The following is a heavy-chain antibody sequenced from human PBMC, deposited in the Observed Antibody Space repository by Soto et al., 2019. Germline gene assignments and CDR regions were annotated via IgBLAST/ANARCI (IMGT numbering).Heavy chain of an antibody. CDR3: ARGGAMVRGVSDFDY. CDR1: GFTFSDYY. CDR2: ISSSSSYT. Sequence: QVPLVESGGGLVKPGGSLRLSCAASGFTFSDYYMSWIRQAPGKGLEWVSYISSSSSYTNYADSVKGRFTISRDNAXXSLYLQVNSLRAEDTAVYYCARGGAMVRGVSDFDYWGQGTLVTVSS. D-gene: IGHD3-10*01. J-gene: IGHJ4*02. V-gene: IGHV3-11*05.